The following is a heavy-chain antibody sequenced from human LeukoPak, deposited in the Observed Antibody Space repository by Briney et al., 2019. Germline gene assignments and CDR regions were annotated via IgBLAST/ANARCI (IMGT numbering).Heavy chain of an antibody. Sequence: KPSETLSLTCTVSGGSISSYYWSWIRQPPGKGLEWIGYIYYSGNTNYNPSLKSRVTISVDTSKNQFSLKLSSVTAADTAVYYCARVGYCSSTSCGFDPWGQGTLVTVSS. CDR2: IYYSGNT. D-gene: IGHD2-2*01. CDR3: ARVGYCSSTSCGFDP. CDR1: GGSISSYY. J-gene: IGHJ5*02. V-gene: IGHV4-59*01.